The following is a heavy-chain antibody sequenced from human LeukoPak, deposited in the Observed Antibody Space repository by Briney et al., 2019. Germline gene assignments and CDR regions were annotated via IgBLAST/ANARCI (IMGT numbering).Heavy chain of an antibody. CDR1: GFTFSDYY. CDR2: ISSSGSTI. D-gene: IGHD6-19*01. Sequence: KPGGSLRLSCAASGFTFSDYYMSWIRQAPGKGLEWVSYISSSGSTIYYADSVKGRFTISRDNAKNSLYLQMNSLRAEDTAVYYCARASRAIIAVAWGSYWGQGTPVTVSS. V-gene: IGHV3-11*01. J-gene: IGHJ4*02. CDR3: ARASRAIIAVAWGSY.